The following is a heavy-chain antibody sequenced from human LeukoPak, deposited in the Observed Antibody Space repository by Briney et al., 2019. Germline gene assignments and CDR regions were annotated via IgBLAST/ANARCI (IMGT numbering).Heavy chain of an antibody. CDR1: GFTFSSYA. CDR3: AKDVPYYYDSSDAFDI. CDR2: ISGSGGST. V-gene: IGHV3-23*01. Sequence: GGSLRLSCAASGFTFSSYAMSWVRQAPGKGLEWVSAISGSGGSTYYADSVKGRFTISRDNSKNTLYLQMNSLRAEDTAVYYCAKDVPYYYDSSDAFDIWGQGTMVTVSS. D-gene: IGHD3-22*01. J-gene: IGHJ3*02.